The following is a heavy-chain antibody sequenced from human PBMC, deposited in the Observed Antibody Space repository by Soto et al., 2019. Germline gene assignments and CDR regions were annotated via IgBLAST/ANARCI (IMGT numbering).Heavy chain of an antibody. D-gene: IGHD3-16*01. CDR2: IRSTAYGGTT. CDR3: TGGRLGYQVNFDY. J-gene: IGHJ4*02. CDR1: GFTFGDYA. Sequence: GGSLKLSCTASGFTFGDYAMSWFRQAPGKGLEWVGFIRSTAYGGTTEYAAAVKGRFTISRDDSKSIAYLQMNCLKTEDTAVYYCTGGRLGYQVNFDYWGQGTLVTVSS. V-gene: IGHV3-49*03.